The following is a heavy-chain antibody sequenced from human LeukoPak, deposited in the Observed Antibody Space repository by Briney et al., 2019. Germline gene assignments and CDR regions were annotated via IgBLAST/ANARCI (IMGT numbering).Heavy chain of an antibody. V-gene: IGHV1-18*01. CDR1: GYTLNKFG. Sequence: ASVKVSCKASGYTLNKFGMSWVRQAPGQGLEWLGWINTYNGNTKLGEKFQGRVTMTTDTSTSTVYMELTGLRTDDTAVYFCARDTPQHLKRFDYWGQGTLVTVSS. J-gene: IGHJ4*02. CDR2: INTYNGNT. CDR3: ARDTPQHLKRFDY. D-gene: IGHD6-13*01.